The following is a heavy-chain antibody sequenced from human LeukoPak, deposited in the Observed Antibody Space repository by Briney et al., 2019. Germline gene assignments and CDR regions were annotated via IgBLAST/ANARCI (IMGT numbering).Heavy chain of an antibody. CDR1: GGSISPYY. V-gene: IGHV4-59*01. J-gene: IGHJ4*02. Sequence: SETLSLTCTVCGGSISPYYWSWIRQPPGKGLEWIGYIYYSGSTNYNPSLKSRVTISVDTSKNQFSLKLTSVTAADTAVYYCARRYCSGGSCYPDYWGQGTLVTVSS. CDR3: ARRYCSGGSCYPDY. CDR2: IYYSGST. D-gene: IGHD2-15*01.